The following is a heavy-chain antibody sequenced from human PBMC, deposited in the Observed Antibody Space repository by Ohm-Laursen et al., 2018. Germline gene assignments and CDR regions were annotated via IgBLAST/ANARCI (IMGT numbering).Heavy chain of an antibody. CDR1: GYTFTGYY. J-gene: IGHJ6*02. D-gene: IGHD2-21*02. Sequence: ASVKVSCKASGYTFTGYYMHWVRQAPGRGLEWMGWINPNSGGTNYAQKFQGRVTMTRDTSISTAYMELSRLRSDDTAVYYCARDEVTGLYYYYGMDVWGQGITVTVSS. CDR2: INPNSGGT. CDR3: ARDEVTGLYYYYGMDV. V-gene: IGHV1-2*02.